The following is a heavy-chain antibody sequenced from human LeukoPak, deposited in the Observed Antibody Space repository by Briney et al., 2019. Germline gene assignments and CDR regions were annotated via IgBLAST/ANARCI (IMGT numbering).Heavy chain of an antibody. CDR3: ARRSVTTCFDY. Sequence: SETLSLTCTVSGGSISSSSYYWGWIRQPPGKGLEWIGSIYYSGSTYYNPSLKSRVTISVDTSKNQFSLKLSSVTAAGTAVYYCARRSVTTCFDYWGQGTLVTVSS. J-gene: IGHJ4*02. CDR2: IYYSGST. D-gene: IGHD4-17*01. V-gene: IGHV4-39*01. CDR1: GGSISSSSYY.